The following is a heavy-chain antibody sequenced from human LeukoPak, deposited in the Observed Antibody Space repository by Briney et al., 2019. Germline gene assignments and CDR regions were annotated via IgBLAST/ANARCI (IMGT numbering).Heavy chain of an antibody. D-gene: IGHD3-22*01. V-gene: IGHV4-4*07. J-gene: IGHJ5*02. Sequence: SETLSLTCAVSGGSISSYYWSWIRQPARKGLEWIGRIYTSGSTNYNPSLKSRVTMSVDTSKNQFSLKLSSVTAADTAVYYCARGYYDTKQGWFDPWGQGTLVTVSS. CDR1: GGSISSYY. CDR2: IYTSGST. CDR3: ARGYYDTKQGWFDP.